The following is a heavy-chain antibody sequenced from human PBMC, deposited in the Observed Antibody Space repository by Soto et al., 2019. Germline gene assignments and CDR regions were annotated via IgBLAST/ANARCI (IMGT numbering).Heavy chain of an antibody. Sequence: EVPLLESGGGLVQLGGSLRLSCAASGFTFSSFAMSWVRQAPGKGLEWVSAISGGGGSPYYADSVKGRFTISRDNSKNTLHTQMNSLRAEDTAVYYCGRVLGGSGSPVDYWGQGTLVTVSS. CDR1: GFTFSSFA. D-gene: IGHD3-22*01. CDR3: GRVLGGSGSPVDY. J-gene: IGHJ4*02. CDR2: ISGGGGSP. V-gene: IGHV3-23*01.